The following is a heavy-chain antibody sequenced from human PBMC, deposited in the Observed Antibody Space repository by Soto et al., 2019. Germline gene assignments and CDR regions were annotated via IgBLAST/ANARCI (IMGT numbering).Heavy chain of an antibody. CDR1: GGTFSSYA. CDR3: AREFRVGYITIQHYYCYGMDV. V-gene: IGHV1-69*13. D-gene: IGHD3-3*01. Sequence: SVKVSCKASGGTFSSYAISWVRQAPGQGLEWMGGIIPIFGTANYAQKFQGRVTITADESTSTAYMELSSLRSEDTAVYYCAREFRVGYITIQHYYCYGMDVWGQGTTVTVSS. J-gene: IGHJ6*02. CDR2: IIPIFGTA.